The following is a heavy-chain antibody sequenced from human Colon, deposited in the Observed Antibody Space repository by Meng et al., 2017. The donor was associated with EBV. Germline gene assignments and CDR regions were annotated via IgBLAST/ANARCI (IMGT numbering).Heavy chain of an antibody. V-gene: IGHV4-4*02. D-gene: IGHD1-1*01. J-gene: IGHJ2*01. CDR2: IFHSGFT. CDR3: MRDLLVLEKNEV. Sequence: VQLRVWGPELVKPSGTRYIPCAVYGGAISSSNWWGWVRQSPEKGLEWIGEIFHSGFTNYNPSLQSRVTISVDKFKNQFSLEVTSVTAADTAIYYCMRDLLVLEKNEVWGRGTLVTVSS. CDR1: GGAISSSNW.